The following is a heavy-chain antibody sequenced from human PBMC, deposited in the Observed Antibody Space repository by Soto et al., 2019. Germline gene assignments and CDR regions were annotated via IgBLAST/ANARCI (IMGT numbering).Heavy chain of an antibody. D-gene: IGHD1-26*01. V-gene: IGHV4-59*02. CDR2: MHYTGFS. J-gene: IGHJ5*02. Sequence: SETLSLTCSFSGDSVTSHYLTWIRQSPEKGLEWIGYMHYTGFSHYNPSLKSRLTISVDTSKNQFTLQLSSVTAADTAVYYCARRQSWELLHWFDPWGQGTLVTVSS. CDR1: GDSVTSHY. CDR3: ARRQSWELLHWFDP.